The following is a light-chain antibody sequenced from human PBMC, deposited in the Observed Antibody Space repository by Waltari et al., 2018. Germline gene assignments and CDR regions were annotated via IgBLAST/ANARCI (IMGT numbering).Light chain of an antibody. J-gene: IGLJ1*01. CDR1: SSNIGSNY. V-gene: IGLV1-44*01. CDR3: AAWDGSLNAYV. Sequence: QSVLTQPPSASGTPGQRVTISCSGSSSNIGSNYVNWYQQFPGTAPKLLIYTISQRPLGGPDGFFGSKSGTSASLAIKGLQSEDEADYYCAAWDGSLNAYVFGAGTKVTVL. CDR2: TIS.